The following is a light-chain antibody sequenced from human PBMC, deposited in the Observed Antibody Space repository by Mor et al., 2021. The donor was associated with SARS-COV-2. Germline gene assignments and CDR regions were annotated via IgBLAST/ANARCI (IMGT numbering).Light chain of an antibody. CDR3: QQRSTWPPTT. CDR2: DVA. J-gene: IGKJ2*01. Sequence: WYQQRPGQAPRLLFYDVANRATGIPARFSASGSGTDFTLTINYLEPEDFAVYYCQQRSTWPPTTFGQGSKLVI. V-gene: IGKV3-11*01.